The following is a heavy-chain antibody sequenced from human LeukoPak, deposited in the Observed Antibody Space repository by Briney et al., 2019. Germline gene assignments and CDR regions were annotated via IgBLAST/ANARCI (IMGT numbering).Heavy chain of an antibody. CDR1: GFTFSSYA. Sequence: QPGGSLRLSCAASGFTFSSYAMSWVRQAPGKGLEWVSAISGSGGSTYYADSVKGRFTISRDNAKNSLYLQMNSLRAEDTAVYYCARALTRAEQQPLVLNYYYYYGMDVWGQGTTVTVSS. D-gene: IGHD6-13*01. CDR3: ARALTRAEQQPLVLNYYYYYGMDV. CDR2: ISGSGGST. J-gene: IGHJ6*02. V-gene: IGHV3-23*01.